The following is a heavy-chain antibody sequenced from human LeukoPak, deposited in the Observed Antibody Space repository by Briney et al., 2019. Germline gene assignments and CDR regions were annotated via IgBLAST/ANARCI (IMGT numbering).Heavy chain of an antibody. CDR3: ARVLRDYSNYGRIDY. J-gene: IGHJ4*02. Sequence: SETLSLTCTVSGGSISSSSYYWGWIRQPPGKGLEWIGYIYYSGSTNYNPSLKSRVTISVDTSKNQFSLKLSSVTAADTAVYYCARVLRDYSNYGRIDYWGQGTLVTVSS. CDR1: GGSISSSSYY. D-gene: IGHD4-11*01. CDR2: IYYSGST. V-gene: IGHV4-61*05.